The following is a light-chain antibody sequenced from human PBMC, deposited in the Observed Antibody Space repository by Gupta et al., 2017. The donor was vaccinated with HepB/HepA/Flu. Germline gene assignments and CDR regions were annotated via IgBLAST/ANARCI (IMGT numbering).Light chain of an antibody. J-gene: IGKJ3*01. CDR2: LGF. V-gene: IGKV2-28*01. Sequence: DIVMTQSPFSLTVTPVEPASISCRSSQRSFHSNGFHYLDWYLQKPGQSPQLLIYLGFRRASGVPNRFSGSGSGAXFTLTIXTGEAEDVGIYYCRQALKPPITFGXGTKVDIK. CDR3: RQALKPPIT. CDR1: QRSFHSNGFHY.